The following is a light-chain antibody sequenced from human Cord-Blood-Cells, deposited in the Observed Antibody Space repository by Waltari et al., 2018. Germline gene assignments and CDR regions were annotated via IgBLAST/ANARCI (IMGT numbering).Light chain of an antibody. CDR2: GAS. V-gene: IGKV3-15*01. CDR3: QQYNNWPRT. CDR1: KSVSSN. Sequence: EIVMTQSQATQSVSLGERATLSCKASKSVSSNVAWYQQKPWQAPRLLIYGASTRATGIPARFSGSGSGTEFTLTISSLQSEDFAVYCCQQYNNWPRTFGQGTKVEIK. J-gene: IGKJ1*01.